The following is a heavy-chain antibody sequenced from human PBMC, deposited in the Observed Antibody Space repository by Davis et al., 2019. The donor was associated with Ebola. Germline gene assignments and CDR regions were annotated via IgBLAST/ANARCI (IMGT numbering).Heavy chain of an antibody. Sequence: GESLKISCAVSGFTVSSYAVSWVRQAPGKGLEWVSAIDGGDGSTYYADSVKGRFTISRDNSKNTLYLQMNSLRADDTAVYYCAKDLKGGYALYYYYGMDVWGQGTTVTVSS. CDR3: AKDLKGGYALYYYYGMDV. J-gene: IGHJ6*02. CDR2: IDGGDGST. V-gene: IGHV3-23*01. D-gene: IGHD5-12*01. CDR1: GFTVSSYA.